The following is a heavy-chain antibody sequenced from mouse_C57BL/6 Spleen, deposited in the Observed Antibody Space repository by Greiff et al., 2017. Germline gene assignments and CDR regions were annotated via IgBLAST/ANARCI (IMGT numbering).Heavy chain of an antibody. CDR3: ARSGGSSGLYYFDY. V-gene: IGHV1-50*01. D-gene: IGHD3-2*02. Sequence: VQLQQPGAELVQPGASVKLSCKASGYTFTSYWMQWVKQRPGQGLEWIGEIDPSDSYTNYNQKFKGKATLTVDTSSSTAYMQLSSLTSYDSAVDYCARSGGSSGLYYFDYWGQGTTLTVSS. J-gene: IGHJ2*01. CDR2: IDPSDSYT. CDR1: GYTFTSYW.